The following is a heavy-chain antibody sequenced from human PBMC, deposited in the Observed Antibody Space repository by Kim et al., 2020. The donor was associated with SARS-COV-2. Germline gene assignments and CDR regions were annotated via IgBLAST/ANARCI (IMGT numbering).Heavy chain of an antibody. V-gene: IGHV1-8*01. CDR3: ARSHSGSYTIKRFDY. D-gene: IGHD1-26*01. Sequence: TFQGRVTMTKNTSIRTAYMELSSLRSDDTAVYYCARSHSGSYTIKRFDYWGQGTLVTVSS. J-gene: IGHJ4*02.